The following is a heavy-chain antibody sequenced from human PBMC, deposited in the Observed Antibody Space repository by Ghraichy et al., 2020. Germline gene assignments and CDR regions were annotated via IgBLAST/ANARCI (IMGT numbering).Heavy chain of an antibody. Sequence: GGSLRLSCAASGFAFSTYSMDWVRQAPGKGLEWLSYITSTSSPIYYADSVKGRFAISRDNAKNSLYLQMNSLRVEDTAVYYCARARPWNSGSHQYYYGMDVWGQGTTVTVSS. V-gene: IGHV3-48*01. CDR2: ITSTSSPI. CDR1: GFAFSTYS. CDR3: ARARPWNSGSHQYYYGMDV. D-gene: IGHD6-13*01. J-gene: IGHJ6*02.